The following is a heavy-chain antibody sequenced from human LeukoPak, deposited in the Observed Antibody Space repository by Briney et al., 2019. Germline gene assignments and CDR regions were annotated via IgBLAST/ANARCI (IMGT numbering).Heavy chain of an antibody. D-gene: IGHD5-24*01. CDR1: GHTFTSYY. CDR2: INPSGGST. J-gene: IGHJ2*01. V-gene: IGHV1-46*01. CDR3: ARDLRRDVYNRDWYFDL. Sequence: ASVKASCKASGHTFTSYYIHWVRQAPGQGLEWMGMINPSGGSTTYAQKFQGRVTLTRDTSTSTVSLEVSSLRSEDTAVYFCARDLRRDVYNRDWYFDLWGRGTLVTVSS.